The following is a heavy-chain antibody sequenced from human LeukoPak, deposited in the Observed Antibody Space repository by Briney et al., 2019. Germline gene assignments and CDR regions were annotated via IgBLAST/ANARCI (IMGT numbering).Heavy chain of an antibody. J-gene: IGHJ4*02. CDR1: GFTFSDYY. CDR2: IYSGGST. Sequence: GVSLRLSCAASGFTFSDYYMSWIRQAPGKGLEWVSVIYSGGSTYYADSVKGRFTISRDNSKNTLYLQMNSLRAEDTAVYYCARDGRDGYNFRRGYFDYWGQGTLVTVSS. CDR3: ARDGRDGYNFRRGYFDY. D-gene: IGHD5-24*01. V-gene: IGHV3-53*01.